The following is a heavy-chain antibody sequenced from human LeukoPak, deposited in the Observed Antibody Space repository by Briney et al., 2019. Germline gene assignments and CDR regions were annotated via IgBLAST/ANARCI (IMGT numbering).Heavy chain of an antibody. V-gene: IGHV4-34*01. J-gene: IGHJ4*02. CDR3: ARHGGYYFDY. D-gene: IGHD3-16*01. CDR2: IDPSGGT. Sequence: SETLSLTCVVYGGSFSGYYWSWIRQPPGKGLEWIGQIDPSGGTNYNPSLKSRVTISGDTSKNQFSLKLSSVTAADTAVYYCARHGGYYFDYWGQGSLVTVSS. CDR1: GGSFSGYY.